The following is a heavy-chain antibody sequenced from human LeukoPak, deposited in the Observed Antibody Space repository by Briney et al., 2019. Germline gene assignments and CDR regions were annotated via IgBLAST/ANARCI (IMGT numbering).Heavy chain of an antibody. V-gene: IGHV4-39*01. D-gene: IGHD5-24*01. CDR2: IYYSGST. CDR3: ARPRRGWLHFRGDFDY. Sequence: SETLSLTCTVSGASISSSTDYWGWIRQPPGKGLEWIANIYYSGSTYYNPSLKSRVTISVDTSKNQFSLKLSSVTAADAAVYYCARPRRGWLHFRGDFDYWGQGTLVTVSS. CDR1: GASISSSTDY. J-gene: IGHJ4*02.